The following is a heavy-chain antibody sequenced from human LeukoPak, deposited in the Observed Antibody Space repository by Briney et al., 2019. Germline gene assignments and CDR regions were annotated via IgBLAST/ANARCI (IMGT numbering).Heavy chain of an antibody. CDR1: GFTFSSYG. CDR2: LSYDGSKE. V-gene: IGHV3-30*03. Sequence: GRSLRLSCAASGFTFSSYGMYWVRQAPGKGLEWVAALSYDGSKEYYTDSVKGRITISRDNAKNSLYLQMNSLRAEDTAVYYCARWPYSSSYYFDYWGQGTLVTVSS. J-gene: IGHJ4*02. CDR3: ARWPYSSSYYFDY. D-gene: IGHD6-6*01.